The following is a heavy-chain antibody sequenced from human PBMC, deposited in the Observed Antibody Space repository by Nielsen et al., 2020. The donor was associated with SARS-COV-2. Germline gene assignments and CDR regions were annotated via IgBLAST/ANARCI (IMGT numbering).Heavy chain of an antibody. V-gene: IGHV3-23*01. Sequence: SCAASGFSFKNHAMTWVRQTPGKGLEWVAGVSVSGDYTTYASPVKGRFTISRDNSKNTVYLQINSLTAEDTAVYYCARLLTNTGNYFRFDPWGQGTLVTVSS. CDR2: VSVSGDYT. CDR3: ARLLTNTGNYFRFDP. J-gene: IGHJ5*02. D-gene: IGHD1-26*01. CDR1: GFSFKNHA.